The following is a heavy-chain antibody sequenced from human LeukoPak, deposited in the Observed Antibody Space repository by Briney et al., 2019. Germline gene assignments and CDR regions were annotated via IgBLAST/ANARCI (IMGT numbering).Heavy chain of an antibody. CDR3: AKALTGYYKFDY. Sequence: GGSLRLSCAASGFTFSNYAMSWVPQAPGKGLEWVSVISGSGGNTYYADSVKGRFTISRDNSKNTLYLQMNSVRADDTAVYYCAKALTGYYKFDYWGQGTLVTVSS. D-gene: IGHD3-9*01. CDR1: GFTFSNYA. CDR2: ISGSGGNT. J-gene: IGHJ4*02. V-gene: IGHV3-23*01.